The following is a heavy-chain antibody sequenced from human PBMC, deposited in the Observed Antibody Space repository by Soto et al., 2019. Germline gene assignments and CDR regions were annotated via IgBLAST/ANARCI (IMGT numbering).Heavy chain of an antibody. CDR3: ARDIVVVPAAMPYYYYCMDV. D-gene: IGHD2-2*01. J-gene: IGHJ6*02. CDR2: ISYDGSNK. V-gene: IGHV3-30-3*01. Sequence: GGSLRLSCAASGFTFSSYAMHWVRQAPGKGLEWVAVISYDGSNKYYADSVKGRFTISRDNSKNTLYLQMNSLRAEDTAVYYCARDIVVVPAAMPYYYYCMDVWGQGTTVTVSS. CDR1: GFTFSSYA.